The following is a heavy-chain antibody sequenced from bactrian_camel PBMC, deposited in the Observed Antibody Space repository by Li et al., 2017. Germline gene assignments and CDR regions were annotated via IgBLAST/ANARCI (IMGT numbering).Heavy chain of an antibody. J-gene: IGHJ4*01. V-gene: IGHV3S1*01. CDR3: TGPLPGTDS. Sequence: HVQLVESGGGTVQAGGSLRLSCAAIGHSYSSYFLAWFRQAPGKEREWVAALYTGGGRPYYAGSVKGRFTISRDNDKNTLYLQLNSLKTEDTAMYYCTGPLPGTDSWAQGTQVTVS. CDR2: LYTGGGRP. CDR1: GHSYSSYF. D-gene: IGHD5*01.